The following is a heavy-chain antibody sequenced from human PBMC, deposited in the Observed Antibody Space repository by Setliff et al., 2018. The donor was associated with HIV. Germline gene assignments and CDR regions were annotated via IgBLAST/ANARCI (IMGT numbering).Heavy chain of an antibody. V-gene: IGHV1-18*01. J-gene: IGHJ4*02. Sequence: ASVKVSCKACGYTFTTYDITWVRQPPGQGLEWLGWISPYNGHTNFAQKFQVRVTMTTYTATSTAYLEVRSLRSDDTAVYYCWWTDYGGNSGGNYFDYWGQGSLVTVSS. D-gene: IGHD4-17*01. CDR3: WWTDYGGNSGGNYFDY. CDR1: GYTFTTYD. CDR2: ISPYNGHT.